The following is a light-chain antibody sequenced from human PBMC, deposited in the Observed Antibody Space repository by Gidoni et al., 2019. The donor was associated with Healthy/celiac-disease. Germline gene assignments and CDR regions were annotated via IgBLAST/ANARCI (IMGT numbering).Light chain of an antibody. Sequence: QSVLTPPPSVSGATGQRVTIPCTGSSSNIGAGYDVHWYQQLPGTAPKLLIYGHSNRPSGVPDRFSGSKSGTSASLAITGLQAEDEADYYCQSYDSSLSGSEVFGTGTKVTVL. CDR1: SSNIGAGYD. CDR3: QSYDSSLSGSEV. J-gene: IGLJ1*01. CDR2: GHS. V-gene: IGLV1-40*01.